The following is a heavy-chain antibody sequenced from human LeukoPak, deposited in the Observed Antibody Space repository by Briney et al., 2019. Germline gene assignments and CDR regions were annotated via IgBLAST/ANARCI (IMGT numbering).Heavy chain of an antibody. J-gene: IGHJ4*02. CDR1: GVTNYA. D-gene: IGHD3-16*01. CDR3: ATSPRVTLYVMGDFAY. CDR2: ISGSGGST. Sequence: GGSLRLSCAVSGVTNYAISWVRQAPGKGLEWVSVISGSGGSTYYADSVKGRFTISRDTTDNTIYLQMNSLRADDTAVYYCATSPRVTLYVMGDFAYWGQGTLVTVSS. V-gene: IGHV3-23*01.